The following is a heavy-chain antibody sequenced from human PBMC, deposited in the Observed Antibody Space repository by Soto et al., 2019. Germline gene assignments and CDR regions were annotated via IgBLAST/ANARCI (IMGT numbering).Heavy chain of an antibody. D-gene: IGHD3-22*01. CDR1: GFTFSNYG. CDR3: SKDWVYDSSGCSFYY. Sequence: QVQLVESGGGVVQPGRSLRLSCAASGFTFSNYGMHWVRQAPGKGLEWVAGISDDGSNKYYADSVKGRFTISRDNSKNALYLQMTSFSADDTAVYYCSKDWVYDSSGCSFYYCGQRTLVTVSS. CDR2: ISDDGSNK. V-gene: IGHV3-30*18. J-gene: IGHJ4*02.